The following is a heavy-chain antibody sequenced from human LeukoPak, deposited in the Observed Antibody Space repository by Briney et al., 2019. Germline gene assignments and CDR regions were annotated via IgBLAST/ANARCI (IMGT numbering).Heavy chain of an antibody. J-gene: IGHJ4*02. CDR3: ARDGPDYGDYVNFDS. CDR2: ISDYNGKT. V-gene: IGHV1-18*04. CDR1: GYMFTNYG. D-gene: IGHD4-17*01. Sequence: ASVKVSCKASGYMFTNYGISWVRQAPGQGLEWMGWISDYNGKTNYAQKLQGRVTMTTDTSTSIAYMELRSLKSDDTAVYYCARDGPDYGDYVNFDSWGQGTLVTVSS.